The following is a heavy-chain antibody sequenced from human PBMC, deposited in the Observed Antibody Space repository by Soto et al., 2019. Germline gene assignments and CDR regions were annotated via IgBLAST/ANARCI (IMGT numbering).Heavy chain of an antibody. J-gene: IGHJ3*02. V-gene: IGHV4-4*02. D-gene: IGHD6-13*01. Sequence: QVQLQESGPGLVKPSGTLSLTCAVSGGSISSSNWWSWVRQPPGKGLEWIGEIYHSGSTNYNPSLKSRVTXLVXKXTNQFSLKLSSVTAADTAVYYCASLQQLVRPDAFDIWGQGTMVTVSS. CDR1: GGSISSSNW. CDR2: IYHSGST. CDR3: ASLQQLVRPDAFDI.